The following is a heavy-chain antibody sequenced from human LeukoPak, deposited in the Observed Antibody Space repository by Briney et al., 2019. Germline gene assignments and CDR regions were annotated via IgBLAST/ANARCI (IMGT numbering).Heavy chain of an antibody. CDR2: IYHSGST. CDR1: GGPINRYF. Sequence: SETLSLNCTVSGGPINRYFRGLIRPPPGEGLEWIGSIYHSGSTYYNPSLKSRVTISVDTSKNQFSLKLSSVTAADTAVYYCARDEQRKNWFDPWGQGTLVTVSS. CDR3: ARDEQRKNWFDP. D-gene: IGHD1/OR15-1a*01. V-gene: IGHV4-38-2*02. J-gene: IGHJ5*02.